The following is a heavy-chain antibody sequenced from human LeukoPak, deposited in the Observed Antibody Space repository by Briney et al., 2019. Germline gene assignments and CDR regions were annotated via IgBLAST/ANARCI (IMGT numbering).Heavy chain of an antibody. Sequence: GGSLRLSCAASGFTFSSYAMSWVRQAPGKGLEWVSAISGSGGSTYYADSVKGRFTISRDNSKNTLYLQMNSLRAKDTAVYYCAEDHPAMVYYFDYWGQGTLVTVSS. D-gene: IGHD5-18*01. V-gene: IGHV3-23*01. CDR1: GFTFSSYA. J-gene: IGHJ4*02. CDR3: AEDHPAMVYYFDY. CDR2: ISGSGGST.